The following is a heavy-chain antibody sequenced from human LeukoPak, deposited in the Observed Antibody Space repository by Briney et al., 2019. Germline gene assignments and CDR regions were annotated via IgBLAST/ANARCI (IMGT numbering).Heavy chain of an antibody. D-gene: IGHD3-10*01. CDR3: ARARRSGSYDYYYYYYMDV. J-gene: IGHJ6*03. Sequence: GGSLRLSCAASGFTFSSYGMHWVRQAPGKGLEWVAFIRYDGSNKYYADSVKGRFTISRDNAKNSLYLQMNSLRAEDTAVYYCARARRSGSYDYYYYYYMDVWGKGTTVTVSS. CDR2: IRYDGSNK. CDR1: GFTFSSYG. V-gene: IGHV3-30*02.